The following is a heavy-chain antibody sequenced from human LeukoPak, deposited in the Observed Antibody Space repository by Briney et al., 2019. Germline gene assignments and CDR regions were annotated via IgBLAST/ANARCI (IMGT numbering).Heavy chain of an antibody. D-gene: IGHD5-18*01. Sequence: PSETLSLTCTVSGGSINTYYWSWIRQPPGKGREWVAYFRDNGESNYNPSLKSRVAIPLDTANHQISLRLNFVTAADTAIYYCARQPANTDAFDIWGQGTMVTVSS. CDR1: GGSINTYY. CDR3: ARQPANTDAFDI. J-gene: IGHJ3*02. CDR2: FRDNGES. V-gene: IGHV4-59*08.